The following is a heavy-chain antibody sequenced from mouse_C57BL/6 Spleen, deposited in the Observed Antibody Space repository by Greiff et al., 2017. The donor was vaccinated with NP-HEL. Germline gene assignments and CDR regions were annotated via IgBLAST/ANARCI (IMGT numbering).Heavy chain of an antibody. Sequence: VKLMESGPGILQSSQTLSLTCSFSGFSLSTSGMGVSWSRQPSGKGLEWLAHIYWDDDKRYNPSLKSRLTISKDTSRNQVVLKITSLDTADTATYYCARKGSLGLWFAYWGQGTLVTVSA. D-gene: IGHD4-1*01. CDR1: GFSLSTSGMG. V-gene: IGHV8-12*01. J-gene: IGHJ3*01. CDR2: IYWDDDK. CDR3: ARKGSLGLWFAY.